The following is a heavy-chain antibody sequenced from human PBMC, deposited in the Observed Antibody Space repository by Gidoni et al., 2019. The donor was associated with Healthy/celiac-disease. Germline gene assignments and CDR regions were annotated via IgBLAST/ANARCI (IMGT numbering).Heavy chain of an antibody. J-gene: IGHJ3*02. CDR3: ARGGVSALDI. Sequence: EVQLVESGGGLVQPGGSLRLSCAASGFTFNSHWMHWVRQAPGKGLVWASLINSDGSTTDYADSVKGRFTVSRDTAKNTLYLQMNSLRAEDTAVYYCARGGVSALDIWGLGTTVTVSS. V-gene: IGHV3-74*01. D-gene: IGHD2-21*01. CDR2: INSDGSTT. CDR1: GFTFNSHW.